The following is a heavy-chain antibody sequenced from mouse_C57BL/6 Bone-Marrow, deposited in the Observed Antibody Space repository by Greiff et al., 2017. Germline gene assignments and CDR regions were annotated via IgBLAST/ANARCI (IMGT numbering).Heavy chain of an antibody. CDR3: ARGDYEAMDV. D-gene: IGHD2-4*01. J-gene: IGHJ4*01. V-gene: IGHV1-54*01. Sequence: QVQLKESGAELVRPGTSVKVSCKASGYAFTNYLIKWVKQRPGQGLEWIGVINPGSGGTNYNEKFKGKATLTADKSSSTPYMQLSSLTSEVSAVYFCARGDYEAMDVWGQGTSVTVSS. CDR1: GYAFTNYL. CDR2: INPGSGGT.